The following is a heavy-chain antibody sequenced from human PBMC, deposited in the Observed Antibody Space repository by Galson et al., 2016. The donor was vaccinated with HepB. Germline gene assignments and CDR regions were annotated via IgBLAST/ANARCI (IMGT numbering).Heavy chain of an antibody. J-gene: IGHJ5*02. D-gene: IGHD4-23*01. CDR2: RHHGGGA. CDR3: ARMTSGHSVPGWFHP. CDR1: GGSITSSHW. Sequence: EPLSLTCDVSGGSITSSHWWSWVRQPPGKGLEWIGERHHGGGANYKPSLKSRVTILVDKSKNQLSLKLTSVTAADTAMYYCARMTSGHSVPGWFHPWGQGTLVTVSS. V-gene: IGHV4/OR15-8*01.